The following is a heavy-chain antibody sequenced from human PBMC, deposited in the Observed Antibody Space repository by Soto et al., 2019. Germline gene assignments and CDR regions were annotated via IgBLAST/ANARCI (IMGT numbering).Heavy chain of an antibody. Sequence: QITLKESGPTLVKPTQTLTLTCTFSGFSLSTSGVGVVWVRQPPGKALEWLALIHWNDAKHYNSSLKSRLTISKDTSKNTVVLTMTNMDPVDTATYYCAHREGIMVPGFDPWGPGTRVAVSS. D-gene: IGHD2-8*01. CDR1: GFSLSTSGVG. CDR3: AHREGIMVPGFDP. V-gene: IGHV2-5*01. J-gene: IGHJ5*02. CDR2: IHWNDAK.